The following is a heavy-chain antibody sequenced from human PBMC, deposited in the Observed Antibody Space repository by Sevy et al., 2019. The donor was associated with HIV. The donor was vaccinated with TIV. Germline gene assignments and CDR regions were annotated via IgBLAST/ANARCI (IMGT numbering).Heavy chain of an antibody. D-gene: IGHD2-21*01. CDR3: ARESGRTYLVIDS. Sequence: SETLSLTCTVSGGSISSGDYYWNWLRQASGKGREWIGYIYHGLSNFYNPSLQSRATVSVDRSKNQFSLTLTSVTAADTAVYYCARESGRTYLVIDSWGPGTLVTVSS. V-gene: IGHV4-30-4*01. J-gene: IGHJ4*02. CDR2: IYHGLSN. CDR1: GGSISSGDYY.